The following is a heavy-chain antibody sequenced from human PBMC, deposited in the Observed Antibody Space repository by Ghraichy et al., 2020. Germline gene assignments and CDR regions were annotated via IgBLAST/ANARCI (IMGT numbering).Heavy chain of an antibody. CDR1: GFTFTSSA. Sequence: SVKVSCKASGFTFTSSAVQWVRQARGQRLEWIGWIVVGSGITNYAQKFQERVTITRDMSTSTAYMELSSLRSEDTAVYYCAAVGLLWFGEYLNYYYGMDVWGQGTTVTVSS. D-gene: IGHD3-10*01. CDR3: AAVGLLWFGEYLNYYYGMDV. J-gene: IGHJ6*02. CDR2: IVVGSGIT. V-gene: IGHV1-58*01.